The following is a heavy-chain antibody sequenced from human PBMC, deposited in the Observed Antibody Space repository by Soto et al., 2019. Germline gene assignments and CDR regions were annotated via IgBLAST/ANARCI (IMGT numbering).Heavy chain of an antibody. J-gene: IGHJ4*02. V-gene: IGHV1-18*01. CDR2: ISAYNGNT. Sequence: QVQLVQSGAEVKKPGASVKVSCKASGYTFTSYGISWVRQAPGQALEWMGWISAYNGNTKYAQKLQRRVTVTTDTSTSTAYMELRSLRSDDTAVYYCARDGEDRYCSGGSWLGHSDWGQGTLVTVSS. D-gene: IGHD2-15*01. CDR1: GYTFTSYG. CDR3: ARDGEDRYCSGGSWLGHSD.